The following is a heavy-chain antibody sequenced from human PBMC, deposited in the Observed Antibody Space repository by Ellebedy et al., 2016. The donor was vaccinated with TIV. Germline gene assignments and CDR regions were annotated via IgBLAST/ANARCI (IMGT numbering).Heavy chain of an antibody. D-gene: IGHD3-16*01. J-gene: IGHJ4*02. V-gene: IGHV3-74*01. CDR2: INSDGSST. CDR1: TSPTVFSDHW. CDR3: ATDNYGTINH. Sequence: GESLKISXAASTSPTVFSDHWMHWVRQAPGKGLLWVSLINSDGSSTDYADSVKGRFTISRDNARNTLHLQINSLRVEDTAVYYCATDNYGTINHWGQGTLVTVSS.